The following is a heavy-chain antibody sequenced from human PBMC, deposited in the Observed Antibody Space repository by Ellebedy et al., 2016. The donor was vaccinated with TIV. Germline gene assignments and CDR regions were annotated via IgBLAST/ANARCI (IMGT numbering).Heavy chain of an antibody. V-gene: IGHV5-10-1*01. D-gene: IGHD7-27*01. Sequence: GESLKISXKASGYAFRIYWITWVRQMPGQGLEWMGRIDPSPSDSYIDHSPSFQGHVTISVDKSITTAYLQWSSLKASDTAIYYCARHELGSNAAFDYWGQGTLVTVSS. CDR3: ARHELGSNAAFDY. J-gene: IGHJ4*02. CDR1: GYAFRIYW. CDR2: IDPSPSDSYI.